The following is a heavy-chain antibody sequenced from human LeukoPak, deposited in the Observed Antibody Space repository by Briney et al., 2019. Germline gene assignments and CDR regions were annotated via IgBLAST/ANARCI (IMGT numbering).Heavy chain of an antibody. CDR3: ARAGFGIDY. CDR2: IYYSGRT. Sequence: SETLSLTCIVSGGSISSGDYSWTWIRQPPGKGLEWIGYIYYSGRTYYNPSLKSRVSISVDTSKSQFSLKLSSVTAADTAVYYCARAGFGIDYWGQGTLVTVSS. J-gene: IGHJ4*02. D-gene: IGHD3-10*01. CDR1: GGSISSGDYS. V-gene: IGHV4-30-4*08.